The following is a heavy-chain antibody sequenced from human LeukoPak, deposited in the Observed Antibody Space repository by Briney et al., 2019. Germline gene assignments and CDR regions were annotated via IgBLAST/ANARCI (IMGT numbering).Heavy chain of an antibody. CDR3: AREVDYGDTTGAFDY. J-gene: IGHJ4*02. Sequence: GRSLRLSCAASGFTFSSYAMHWVRQAPGKGLEWVAVMSYDGSNKYYADSVRGRFTISRDNSKNTLYLQMNSLRAEDTAVYYCAREVDYGDTTGAFDYWGQGTLVTVSS. D-gene: IGHD4-17*01. CDR1: GFTFSSYA. V-gene: IGHV3-30*01. CDR2: MSYDGSNK.